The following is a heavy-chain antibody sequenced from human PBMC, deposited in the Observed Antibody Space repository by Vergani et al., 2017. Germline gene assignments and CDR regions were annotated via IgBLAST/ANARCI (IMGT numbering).Heavy chain of an antibody. CDR3: ARDVSVGPYY. CDR2: IKQDGSVK. V-gene: IGHV3-7*01. CDR1: GFTFSSYW. J-gene: IGHJ4*02. D-gene: IGHD4-23*01. Sequence: EVQLVESGGALVQPGGSLGLSCAASGFTFSSYWMTWVRQAPGKGLEWGATIKQDGSVKYYVDSVMGRFTITRDNAKNSLYLQMNSLRAEDTAVYYCARDVSVGPYYWGQGTLVTVSS.